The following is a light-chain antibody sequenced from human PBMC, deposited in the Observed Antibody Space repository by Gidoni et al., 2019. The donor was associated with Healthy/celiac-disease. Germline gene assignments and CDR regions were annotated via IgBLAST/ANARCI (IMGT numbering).Light chain of an antibody. V-gene: IGKV3-15*01. CDR2: GAS. Sequence: EIVMTQSPATLSVSPGERATLACRSSQSVSSNLAWYQQKPGQAPRLLLYGASTRATGIPARCSGSGSGTEFTLTISSLQSEDFAVYYCQQYNNWPLYTFGQGTKLEIK. CDR3: QQYNNWPLYT. CDR1: QSVSSN. J-gene: IGKJ2*01.